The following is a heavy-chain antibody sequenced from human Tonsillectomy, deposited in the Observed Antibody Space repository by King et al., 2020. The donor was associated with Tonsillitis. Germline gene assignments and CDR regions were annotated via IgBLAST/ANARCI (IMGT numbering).Heavy chain of an antibody. V-gene: IGHV3-7*03. CDR1: GFTFSSYW. CDR2: RNQDGSEK. J-gene: IGHJ4*02. D-gene: IGHD5-18*01. Sequence: VQLVESGGGLVQPGGSLRLSCAASGFTFSSYWMSGVRQAPGKGLEWVANRNQDGSEKFYVDSLKGRFTISRDNAKNSLSLQMSSLRAEDTAVYYCARDLKWILLPYIDYWGQGTLVTVSS. CDR3: ARDLKWILLPYIDY.